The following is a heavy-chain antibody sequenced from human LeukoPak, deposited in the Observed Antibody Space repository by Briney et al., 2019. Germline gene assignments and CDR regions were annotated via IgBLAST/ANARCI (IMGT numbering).Heavy chain of an antibody. J-gene: IGHJ4*02. CDR3: ARLRYSGSGSYYSQFDY. Sequence: SETLSLTCTVSGDFISDSSYYWGWIRQPPGKGLEWIGTIYYSGSTYHNPSLKSRVTISIDTSKDQFALRLTSVTAADTAVYYCARLRYSGSGSYYSQFDYWGQGILVTVSS. CDR1: GDFISDSSYY. V-gene: IGHV4-39*01. CDR2: IYYSGST. D-gene: IGHD3-10*01.